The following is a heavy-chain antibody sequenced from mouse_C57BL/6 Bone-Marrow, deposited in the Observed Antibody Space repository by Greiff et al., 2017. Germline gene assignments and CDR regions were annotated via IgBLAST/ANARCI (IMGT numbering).Heavy chain of an antibody. V-gene: IGHV1-7*01. D-gene: IGHD6-2*01. J-gene: IGHJ2*01. Sequence: QVQLQQSGAELAKPGASVKLSCKASGYTFTSYWMHWVQQRPGQGLEWIGYINPSSGYTKYNQKFKDKATLTAAKSSSTAYIQLSSLTYANSAVYYCARSSLWGQGTTLTVSS. CDR1: GYTFTSYW. CDR3: ARSSL. CDR2: INPSSGYT.